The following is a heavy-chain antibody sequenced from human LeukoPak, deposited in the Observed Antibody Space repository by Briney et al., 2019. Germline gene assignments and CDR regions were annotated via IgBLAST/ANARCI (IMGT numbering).Heavy chain of an antibody. CDR1: GGSISSYY. V-gene: IGHV4-4*07. Sequence: PSETLSLTCTVSGGSISSYYWSWIRQPAGKGLEWIGRIYTSGSTNYNPSLKSRVTMSVDTSKNQFSLKLSSVTAADTAVYYCAKGGYGSGSFSPNDPWGQGTLVTVSS. J-gene: IGHJ5*02. CDR2: IYTSGST. CDR3: AKGGYGSGSFSPNDP. D-gene: IGHD3-10*01.